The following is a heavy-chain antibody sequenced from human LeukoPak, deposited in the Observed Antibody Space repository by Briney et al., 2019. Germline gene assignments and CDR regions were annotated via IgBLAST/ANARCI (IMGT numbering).Heavy chain of an antibody. J-gene: IGHJ4*02. Sequence: GGSLRLSCVGSGFTFNTYWMNWVRPAPGKGLEWVANIREDGSEIYYLDSVKGRFTIFRDNAKNSLYLQMNGLRAEDTAVYYCARHWAHLDYWGQGTLVTVSS. D-gene: IGHD7-27*01. CDR1: GFTFNTYW. CDR2: IREDGSEI. V-gene: IGHV3-7*01. CDR3: ARHWAHLDY.